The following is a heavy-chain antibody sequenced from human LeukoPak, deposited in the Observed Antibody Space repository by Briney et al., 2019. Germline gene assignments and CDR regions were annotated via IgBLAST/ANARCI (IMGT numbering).Heavy chain of an antibody. CDR1: GFTFGKYW. CDR2: IKLDGSEK. J-gene: IGHJ4*02. V-gene: IGHV3-7*03. Sequence: GGSLRLSCVASGFTFGKYWMSWVRQAPGKGLEWVTNIKLDGSEKNYVDSVKGRFTISRDNTKNSLYLQMNSLRVEDTAVFYCARDQYDTWSRRGNFDSWGQGTLVIVSS. D-gene: IGHD3-3*01. CDR3: ARDQYDTWSRRGNFDS.